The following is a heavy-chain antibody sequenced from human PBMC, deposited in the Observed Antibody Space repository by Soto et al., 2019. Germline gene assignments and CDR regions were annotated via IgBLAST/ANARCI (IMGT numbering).Heavy chain of an antibody. V-gene: IGHV4-30-2*01. J-gene: IGHJ6*02. CDR2: IYHSGST. CDR3: ARVSGSYYYGMDV. CDR1: GGSISSGDYY. D-gene: IGHD1-26*01. Sequence: SETLSLTCSVSGGSISSGDYYWNWIRQPPGKGLEWIGYIYHSGSTYYNPSLKSRVTISVDRSKNQFSLKLSSVTAADTAVYYCARVSGSYYYGMDVWGQGTTVTAP.